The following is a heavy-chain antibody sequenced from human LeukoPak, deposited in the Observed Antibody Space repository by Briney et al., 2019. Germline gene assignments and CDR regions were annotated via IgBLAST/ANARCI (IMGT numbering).Heavy chain of an antibody. V-gene: IGHV4-39*07. J-gene: IGHJ4*02. CDR1: GGSISSSSYY. CDR2: IYYSGST. Sequence: SETLSLTCTVSGGSISSSSYYWGWIRQPPGKGLEWIGSIYYSGSTYYNSSLKSRVTISVDTSKNQFSLKLDSVTAADTAVYFCARGYRNNWRFDSWGQGTLVTVSS. D-gene: IGHD1-1*01. CDR3: ARGYRNNWRFDS.